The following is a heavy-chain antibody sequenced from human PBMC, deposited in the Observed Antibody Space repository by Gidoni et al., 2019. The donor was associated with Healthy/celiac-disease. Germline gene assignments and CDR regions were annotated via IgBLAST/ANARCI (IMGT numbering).Heavy chain of an antibody. CDR2: INHSGST. CDR1: GGSFSGYY. V-gene: IGHV4-34*01. D-gene: IGHD2-8*01. Sequence: QVQLQQWGAGLLKPSETLSLTCAVYGGSFSGYYWSWIRQPPGKGLEWIGEINHSGSTNYNPSLKSRVTISVDTSKNQFSLKLSSVTAADTAVYYCARETSRCTNGVCYSWGQGTLVTVSS. CDR3: ARETSRCTNGVCYS. J-gene: IGHJ4*02.